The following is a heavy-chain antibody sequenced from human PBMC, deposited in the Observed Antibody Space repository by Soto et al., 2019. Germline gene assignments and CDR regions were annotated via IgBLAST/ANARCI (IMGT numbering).Heavy chain of an antibody. J-gene: IGHJ4*02. V-gene: IGHV4-39*01. D-gene: IGHD1-26*01. CDR3: ARRLGGSSDFDS. CDR2: IYYSGST. CDR1: GGSISSSSYY. Sequence: SETLSLTCTVSGGSISSSSYYWGWIRQPPGKGLEWIGNIYYSGSTYYNPSLKSRVTISVDTSKNEFSLKLTSVTAADTAVYYCARRLGGSSDFDSWGQGTLVTVSS.